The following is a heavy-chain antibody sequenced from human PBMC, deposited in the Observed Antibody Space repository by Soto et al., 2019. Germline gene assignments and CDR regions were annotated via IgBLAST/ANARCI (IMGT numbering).Heavy chain of an antibody. J-gene: IGHJ6*03. D-gene: IGHD3-9*01. Sequence: QVQLQESGPGLVKPSETLSLTCTVSGGSISSYYWSWIRQPPGKGLEWIGYIYYSGSTNYNPSLKRRVTISVDTSKNQFSLKLSSVTAADTAVYYCARAGYDILTALAGYYYYYYMDVWGKGTTVTVSS. CDR1: GGSISSYY. CDR3: ARAGYDILTALAGYYYYYYMDV. V-gene: IGHV4-59*08. CDR2: IYYSGST.